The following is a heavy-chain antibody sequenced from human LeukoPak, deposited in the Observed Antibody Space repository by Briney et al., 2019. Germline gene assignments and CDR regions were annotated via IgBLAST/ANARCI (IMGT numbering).Heavy chain of an antibody. CDR1: GFTFSSYS. Sequence: PGGSLRLSCAASGFTFSSYSMNWVRQAPGKGLEWVSSISSSSSYIYYADSVKGRFTISRDNAKNSLYLQMNSLRAEDTAVYYCARLGYGSESYYFDYWGQGTLVTVSS. D-gene: IGHD5-18*01. J-gene: IGHJ4*02. V-gene: IGHV3-21*01. CDR3: ARLGYGSESYYFDY. CDR2: ISSSSSYI.